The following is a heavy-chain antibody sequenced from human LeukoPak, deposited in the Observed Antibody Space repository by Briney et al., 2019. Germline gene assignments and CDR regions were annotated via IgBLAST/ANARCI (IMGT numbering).Heavy chain of an antibody. CDR1: GGSFSGYY. D-gene: IGHD2/OR15-2a*01. V-gene: IGHV4-34*01. CDR2: INHSGST. J-gene: IGHJ3*02. CDR3: ARSHAYFAFDI. Sequence: PSETLSLTCAVYGGSFSGYYWSWIRQPPGKGLEWIGEINHSGSTNYNPSLKSRVTISVDTSKNQFSLKLSSVTAADTAVYYCARSHAYFAFDIWGQGTMVTVSS.